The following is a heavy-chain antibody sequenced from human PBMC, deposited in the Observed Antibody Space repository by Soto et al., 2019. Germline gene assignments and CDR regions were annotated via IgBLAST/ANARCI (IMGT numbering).Heavy chain of an antibody. CDR2: INPNSGGT. V-gene: IGHV1-2*02. D-gene: IGHD1-26*01. Sequence: ASVKVSCKASGYTFTGYYMHWVRQAPGQGLEWMGWINPNSGGTNYAQKFQGRVTMTRDTSISTAYMELSRLRSDDTAVYYCARGARWSAWESDRLYWGQGTLVTVSS. CDR3: ARGARWSAWESDRLY. CDR1: GYTFTGYY. J-gene: IGHJ4*02.